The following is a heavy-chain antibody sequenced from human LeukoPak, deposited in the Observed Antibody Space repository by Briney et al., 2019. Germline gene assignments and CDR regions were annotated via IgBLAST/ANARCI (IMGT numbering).Heavy chain of an antibody. CDR1: GFTFSSYS. V-gene: IGHV3-48*01. D-gene: IGHD6-13*01. CDR3: ARGGAAGTRASLYYYYYMDV. Sequence: PGGSLRLSCAASGFTFSSYSMNWVRQAPGKGLEWVSYISSSSSTIYYADSVKGRFTISRDNAKNSLYLQMNSLRAEDTAVYYCARGGAAGTRASLYYYYYMDVWGKGTTVTVSS. CDR2: ISSSSSTI. J-gene: IGHJ6*03.